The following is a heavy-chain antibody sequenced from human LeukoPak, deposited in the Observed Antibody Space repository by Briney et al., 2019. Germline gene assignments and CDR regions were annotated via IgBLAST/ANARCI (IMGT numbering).Heavy chain of an antibody. Sequence: ASVKVSCKASGYTFTSYYMHWVRQAPGQGLEWMGIINPSGGSTSYAQKFQGRVTMTRDTSTSTVYMELSSLRSEDTAVYYCAREAIDCSSTSCANFDYWGQGTLVNVSS. CDR3: AREAIDCSSTSCANFDY. V-gene: IGHV1-46*01. CDR1: GYTFTSYY. CDR2: INPSGGST. J-gene: IGHJ4*02. D-gene: IGHD2-2*01.